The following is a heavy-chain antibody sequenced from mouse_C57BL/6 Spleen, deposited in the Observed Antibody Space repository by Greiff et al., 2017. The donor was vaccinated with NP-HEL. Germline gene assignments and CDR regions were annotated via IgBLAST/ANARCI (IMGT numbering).Heavy chain of an antibody. D-gene: IGHD1-1*01. CDR1: GYTFTDYY. V-gene: IGHV1-26*01. CDR3: AHYGSSSAWFAY. J-gene: IGHJ3*01. CDR2: INPNNGGT. Sequence: EVQLQQSGPELVKPGASVKISCKASGYTFTDYYMNWVKQSHGKSLEWIGDINPNNGGTSYNQKFKGKATLTVDKSSSTAYMELRSLTSEDSAVYYGAHYGSSSAWFAYWGQGTLVTVSA.